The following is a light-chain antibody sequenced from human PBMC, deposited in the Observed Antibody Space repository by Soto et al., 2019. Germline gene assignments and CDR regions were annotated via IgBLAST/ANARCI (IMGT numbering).Light chain of an antibody. CDR2: SNN. CDR3: AAWDDSLNAVV. V-gene: IGLV1-44*01. J-gene: IGLJ2*01. CDR1: SSNIGSNT. Sequence: QAVVTQAPSASGTPGQRVTISCSGSSSNIGSNTVNWYQQLPGTAPKLLIYSNNQRPSGVPDRFSGSKSGTSASLAISGLQSEDEADYYCAAWDDSLNAVVFGGGTKLTVL.